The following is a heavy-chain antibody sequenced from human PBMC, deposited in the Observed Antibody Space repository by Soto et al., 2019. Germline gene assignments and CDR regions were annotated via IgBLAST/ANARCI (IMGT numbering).Heavy chain of an antibody. Sequence: GGSLRLSCAVSGFTVSSHYMSWVRQAPGKGLEWVSVIYSGGNTYYADSVKGRFTISRDNSKNTLYLQMNNLRAEDTAVYYCAQHDWFDPWGQGTLVTVSS. CDR3: AQHDWFDP. CDR2: IYSGGNT. J-gene: IGHJ5*02. D-gene: IGHD2-2*01. V-gene: IGHV3-66*01. CDR1: GFTVSSHY.